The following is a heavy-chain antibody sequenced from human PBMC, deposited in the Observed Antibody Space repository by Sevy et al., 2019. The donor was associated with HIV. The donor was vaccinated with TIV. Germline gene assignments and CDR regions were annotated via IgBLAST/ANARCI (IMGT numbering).Heavy chain of an antibody. V-gene: IGHV3-21*04. CDR1: GFIFSKYS. CDR3: AKDIVAVVGDAFDI. D-gene: IGHD2-15*01. J-gene: IGHJ3*02. CDR2: ISSSSNYI. Sequence: GGSLRLSCAASGFIFSKYSMNWVRQAPGKGLEWVSTISSSSNYIYYGDSVKGRFSISRDNSKNTLYLQMDSLRAEDTAVYYCAKDIVAVVGDAFDIWGQGTMVTVSS.